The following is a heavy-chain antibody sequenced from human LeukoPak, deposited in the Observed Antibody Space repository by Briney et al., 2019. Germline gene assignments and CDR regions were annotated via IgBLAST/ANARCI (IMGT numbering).Heavy chain of an antibody. CDR1: GFTLLSYG. J-gene: IGHJ4*02. CDR2: IHYDGSNK. D-gene: IGHD1-26*01. V-gene: IGHV3-30*02. Sequence: QSGGSLRLSCAASGFTLLSYGMHWVRQAPGKGLEWVAFIHYDGSNKYYADSVKGRFTISRDNSKNTLYLQMNSLRTEDTAVYYCAKTWEPKFGFDHWGQGTLVTVSS. CDR3: AKTWEPKFGFDH.